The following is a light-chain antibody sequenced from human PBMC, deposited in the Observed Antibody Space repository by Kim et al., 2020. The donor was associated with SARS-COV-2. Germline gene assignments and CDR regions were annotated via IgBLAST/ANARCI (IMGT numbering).Light chain of an antibody. V-gene: IGLV8-61*01. Sequence: GGPVTPRGAWSYSSVSTRHAPRWYQQTPAQAPRTLISNANTRSSVVPARFSGSILGNKAALTITGAQADDESDYYCVLYMGSAIWVFGGGTQLTVL. J-gene: IGLJ3*02. CDR1: YSSVSTRHA. CDR2: NAN. CDR3: VLYMGSAIWV.